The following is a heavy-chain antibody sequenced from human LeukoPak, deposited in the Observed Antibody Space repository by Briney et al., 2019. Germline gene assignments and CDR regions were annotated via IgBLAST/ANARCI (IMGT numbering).Heavy chain of an antibody. Sequence: GRSLRLSCAASGFTFSSYGMHWVRQAPGKGLEWVAVISYDGSNKYYADSVKGRFTISRDNSKNTLYLQMNSLRAEDTAVYYCAKDRGSSGWYFDYWGQGTLVTVSS. V-gene: IGHV3-30*18. CDR1: GFTFSSYG. J-gene: IGHJ4*02. CDR2: ISYDGSNK. D-gene: IGHD6-19*01. CDR3: AKDRGSSGWYFDY.